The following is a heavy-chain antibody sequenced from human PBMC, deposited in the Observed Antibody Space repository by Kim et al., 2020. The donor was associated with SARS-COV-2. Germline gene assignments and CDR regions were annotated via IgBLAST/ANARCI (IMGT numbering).Heavy chain of an antibody. CDR3: ARDLSRDYGGNSYFDY. CDR1: GGTFSSYA. CDR2: IIPIFGTA. V-gene: IGHV1-69*13. J-gene: IGHJ4*02. Sequence: SVKVSCKASGGTFSSYAISWVRQAPGQGLEWMGGIIPIFGTANYAQKFQGRVTITADESTSTAYMELSSLRSEDTAVYYCARDLSRDYGGNSYFDYWGQGTLVTVSS. D-gene: IGHD4-17*01.